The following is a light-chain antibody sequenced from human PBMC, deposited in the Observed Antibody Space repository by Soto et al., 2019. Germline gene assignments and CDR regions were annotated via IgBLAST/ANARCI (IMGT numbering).Light chain of an antibody. CDR2: DAS. CDR1: QSIRTW. J-gene: IGKJ1*01. CDR3: QQSTNYPWR. Sequence: DIEVAQHNSTLSASVRERVTITCQASQSIRTWLAWYQQKPGKAPKLLIYDASSLESGVPSRFGGGGSGTEFTLTISSLQPDDFAIYYCQQSTNYPWRFGQGTMVDI. V-gene: IGKV1-5*01.